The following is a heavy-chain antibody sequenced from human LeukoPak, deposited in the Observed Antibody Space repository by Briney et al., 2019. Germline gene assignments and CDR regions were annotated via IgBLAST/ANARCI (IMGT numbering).Heavy chain of an antibody. J-gene: IGHJ4*02. V-gene: IGHV3-66*01. CDR1: GFTVSSNY. Sequence: PGGSLRLSWAASGFTVSSNYMSWVRQAPGKGLEWVSVIYSGGSTYYADSMEGRFTISRDNSKNTLYLQMNSLRAEDTAVYYCARRTRSGYEDYWGQGTLVTVSS. D-gene: IGHD3-22*01. CDR2: IYSGGST. CDR3: ARRTRSGYEDY.